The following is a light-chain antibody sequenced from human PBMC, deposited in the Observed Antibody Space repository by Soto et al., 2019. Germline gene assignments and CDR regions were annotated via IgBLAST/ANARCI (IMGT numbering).Light chain of an antibody. CDR1: QSVSSTF. CDR2: DAD. Sequence: DTVLTQSPGPLSLSPGETATLTCSASQSVSSTFLAWYQQKPGQAPTLLIYDADTRATGIPDRFSGSGFGTHFTLTISSLEPEDFAMYYCRQSASSVTFGQGTRLEI. J-gene: IGKJ5*01. V-gene: IGKV3-20*01. CDR3: RQSASSVT.